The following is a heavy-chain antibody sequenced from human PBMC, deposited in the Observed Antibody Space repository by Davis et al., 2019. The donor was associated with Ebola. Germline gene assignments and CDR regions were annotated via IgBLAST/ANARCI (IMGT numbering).Heavy chain of an antibody. CDR3: AKSRIAAAVLQHFDY. D-gene: IGHD6-13*01. Sequence: ETLSLTCTVSGGSISSSSYYWGWIRQPPGKGLEWVSGISGSGGSTYYADSVKGRFTISRDNSKNTLYLQMNSLRVEDTAVYYCAKSRIAAAVLQHFDYWGQGTLVTVSS. CDR2: ISGSGGST. V-gene: IGHV3-23*01. J-gene: IGHJ4*02. CDR1: GGSISSSSYY.